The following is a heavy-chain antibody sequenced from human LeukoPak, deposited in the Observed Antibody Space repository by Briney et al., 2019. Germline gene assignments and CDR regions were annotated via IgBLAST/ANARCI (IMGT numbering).Heavy chain of an antibody. V-gene: IGHV1-3*01. D-gene: IGHD6-13*01. CDR2: INAGNGNT. CDR3: ARDIIAAAGVYYYYGMDV. Sequence: GASVKVSCKASEYTFTSYAMHWVRQAPGQRLEWMGWINAGNGNTKYSQKFQGRVTITRDTSASTAYMELSSLRSEDTAVYYCARDIIAAAGVYYYYGMDVWGQGTTVTVSS. CDR1: EYTFTSYA. J-gene: IGHJ6*02.